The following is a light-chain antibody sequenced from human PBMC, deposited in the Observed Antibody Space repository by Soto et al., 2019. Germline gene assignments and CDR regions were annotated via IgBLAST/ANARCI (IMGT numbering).Light chain of an antibody. CDR3: HQRSNWPPFT. CDR1: QSVSTY. Sequence: EVVLTQSPATLSLSPGERATLSCRASQSVSTYLAWYQQKPGQPPRPLIYGASNRATGTPARFSGSGSGTDFTLTISSLEPDDFAVYYCHQRSNWPPFTFGPGTKVEIK. V-gene: IGKV3-11*01. J-gene: IGKJ3*01. CDR2: GAS.